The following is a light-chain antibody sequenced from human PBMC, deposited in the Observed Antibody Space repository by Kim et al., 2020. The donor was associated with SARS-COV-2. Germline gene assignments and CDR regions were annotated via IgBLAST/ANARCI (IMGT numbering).Light chain of an antibody. CDR2: EAS. V-gene: IGKV1-12*01. Sequence: ASVCDIGTITCRASQDIFDCVAWYQQEPGKAPKLLISEASTLQSGVPSRFSGSGSGTDFTLTISSLQPEDFATYFCLQTCVFPTHFGGGTKVDIK. J-gene: IGKJ4*01. CDR1: QDIFDC. CDR3: LQTCVFPTH.